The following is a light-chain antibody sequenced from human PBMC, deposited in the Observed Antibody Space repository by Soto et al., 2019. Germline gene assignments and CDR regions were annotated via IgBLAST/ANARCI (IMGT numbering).Light chain of an antibody. CDR2: KAS. Sequence: DIQMTQSPSALSASVGDRVTITCRGSQGISSWLAWYQQKPGKAPRLLIYKASSLASGVPSRFSGSGSGTEFTLTISSLQPEDVATYHCQQHTTIGQGTKVEI. J-gene: IGKJ1*01. CDR1: QGISSW. CDR3: QQHTT. V-gene: IGKV1-5*03.